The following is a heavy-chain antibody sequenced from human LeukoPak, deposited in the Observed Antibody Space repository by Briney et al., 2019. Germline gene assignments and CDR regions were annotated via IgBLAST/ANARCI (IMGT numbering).Heavy chain of an antibody. D-gene: IGHD3-10*01. Sequence: ASVKVSCKASGYTFSGYYIHWVRQAPGQGLEWMGWIYPNTGGTKYAQRFQDRVTMTRDTSISTAYMEVSRLRYDDTAVYYCARPLRVTMIRGAAFRASSDLDPWGQGTLVTVSS. CDR1: GYTFSGYY. V-gene: IGHV1-2*02. CDR2: IYPNTGGT. J-gene: IGHJ5*02. CDR3: ARPLRVTMIRGAAFRASSDLDP.